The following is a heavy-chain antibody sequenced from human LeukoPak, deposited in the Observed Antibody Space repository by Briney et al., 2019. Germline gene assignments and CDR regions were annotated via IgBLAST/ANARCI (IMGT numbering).Heavy chain of an antibody. J-gene: IGHJ4*02. CDR2: IYYSGNT. CDR3: ARGGSDYDFLQFDY. V-gene: IGHV4-39*01. D-gene: IGHD5-12*01. CDR1: GVSISSSSYY. Sequence: PSETLSLTCTLSGVSISSSSYYWGWIRQPPGKGLEWIGSIYYSGNTYYNPSLKSRVTISVDTSKNQFSLKLSSVTAADTAVYYCARGGSDYDFLQFDYWGQGTLVTVSS.